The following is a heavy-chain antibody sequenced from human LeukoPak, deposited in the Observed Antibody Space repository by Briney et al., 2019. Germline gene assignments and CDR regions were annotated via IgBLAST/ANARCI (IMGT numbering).Heavy chain of an antibody. CDR1: GFTFSNSG. J-gene: IGHJ4*02. CDR2: IKSKTDGGTA. CDR3: TTGLVSLFDY. D-gene: IGHD5/OR15-5a*01. V-gene: IGHV3-15*01. Sequence: GRSLRLASGTSGFTFSNSGKSGVREARGSGLEWVGRIKSKTDGGTADCAAPVKGRFTISRDDSKNTLYLQMNSLKTEDTAVYYCTTGLVSLFDYWGQGTLVTVSS.